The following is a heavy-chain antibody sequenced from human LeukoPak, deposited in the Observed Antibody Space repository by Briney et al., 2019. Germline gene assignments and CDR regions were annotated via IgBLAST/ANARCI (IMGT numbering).Heavy chain of an antibody. CDR2: INPSGGST. CDR3: ARGYCTNGVCQYWYFDL. D-gene: IGHD2-8*01. V-gene: IGHV1-46*01. Sequence: ASVKVSCKASGYTFTGYYMHWVRQAPGQGLEWMGIINPSGGSTSYAQKFQGRVTMTRDMSTSTVYMELGSLRSEDTAVYYCARGYCTNGVCQYWYFDLWGRGTLVTVSS. CDR1: GYTFTGYY. J-gene: IGHJ2*01.